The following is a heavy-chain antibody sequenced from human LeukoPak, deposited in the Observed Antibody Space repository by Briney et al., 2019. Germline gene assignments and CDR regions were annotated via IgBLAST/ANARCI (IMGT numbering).Heavy chain of an antibody. CDR3: ARGRYGSGSYYTLDY. D-gene: IGHD3-10*01. CDR1: GGTFSSYA. Sequence: ASVKVSCKASGGTFSSYAISWVRQAPGQGLEWMGGIIPIFGTANYAQKFQGRVTITRDTSASTAYMELSSLRSEDTAVYYCARGRYGSGSYYTLDYWGQGTLVTVSS. V-gene: IGHV1-69*05. CDR2: IIPIFGTA. J-gene: IGHJ4*02.